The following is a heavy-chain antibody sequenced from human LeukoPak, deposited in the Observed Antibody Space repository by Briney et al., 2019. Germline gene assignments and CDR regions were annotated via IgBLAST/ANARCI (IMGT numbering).Heavy chain of an antibody. J-gene: IGHJ6*02. CDR1: GNYW. CDR2: INSDGSWT. Sequence: GGSLRLSCAASGNYWMHWFRQAPGKGLVWVSHINSDGSWTSYADSVKGRFTISRDNAENSLYLQMNSLRAEDTAVYYCARALWFGESYGMDVWGQGTTVTVSS. D-gene: IGHD3-10*01. V-gene: IGHV3-74*01. CDR3: ARALWFGESYGMDV.